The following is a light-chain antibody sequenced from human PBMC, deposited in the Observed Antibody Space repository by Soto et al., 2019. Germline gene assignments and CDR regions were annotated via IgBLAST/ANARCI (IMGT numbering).Light chain of an antibody. CDR2: KAS. Sequence: DIQMTQSPSTLSASLGDRVTITCRASQSISSWLAWYQQKPGKAPKLLIQKASSLESGVPSRFSGSGSGTEFTLTISSLQPDDCATYYCQQYNTYPLIFGGGTKVEIK. CDR1: QSISSW. V-gene: IGKV1-5*03. CDR3: QQYNTYPLI. J-gene: IGKJ4*01.